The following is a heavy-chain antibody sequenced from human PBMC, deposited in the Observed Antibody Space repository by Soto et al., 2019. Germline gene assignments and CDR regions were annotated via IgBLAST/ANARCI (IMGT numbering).Heavy chain of an antibody. CDR1: GYTFTSYG. D-gene: IGHD6-19*01. Sequence: QVQLVQSGAEVKRPGASVKVSCKASGYTFTSYGISWVRQAPGQGLEWMGWISGYNGNTNYAQKFQGRVTMTTDTSTSTAYVELRSLRSDDTAVYYCAQGGWFRYYYAMDVWGQGTTVIVSS. V-gene: IGHV1-18*01. J-gene: IGHJ6*02. CDR3: AQGGWFRYYYAMDV. CDR2: ISGYNGNT.